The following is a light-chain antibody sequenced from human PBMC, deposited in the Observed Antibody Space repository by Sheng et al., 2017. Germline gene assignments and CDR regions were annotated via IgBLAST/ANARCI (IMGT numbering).Light chain of an antibody. Sequence: IQMTQSPSSLSASVGDRVTITCRASQSITNYLNWYQQKPGKAPKLLIYASSSLQRGVPSRFSGSGSGTDFTLTINTLQPEDFATYFCQQNFSLPLTFGGGTKVDLK. CDR3: QQNFSLPLT. V-gene: IGKV1-39*01. CDR1: QSITNY. CDR2: ASS. J-gene: IGKJ4*01.